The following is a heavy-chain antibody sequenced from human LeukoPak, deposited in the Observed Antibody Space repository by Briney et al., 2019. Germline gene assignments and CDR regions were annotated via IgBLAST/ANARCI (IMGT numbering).Heavy chain of an antibody. V-gene: IGHV4-39*07. CDR3: ARSLPQEAFDY. CDR2: INHSGST. Sequence: SETLSLTCTVSGGSISSSSDYWSWIRQPPGKGLEWIGEINHSGSTNYNPSLKSRVTISVDTSKNQFSLKLSSVTAADTAVYYCARSLPQEAFDYWGQGTLVTVSS. J-gene: IGHJ4*02. CDR1: GGSISSSSDY.